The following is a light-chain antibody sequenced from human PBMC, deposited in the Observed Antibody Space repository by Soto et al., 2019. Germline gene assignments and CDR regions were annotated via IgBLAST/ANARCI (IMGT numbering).Light chain of an antibody. CDR2: DAS. CDR1: QSVSNNY. V-gene: IGKV3-20*01. Sequence: EIVLTQSPGTLSLSPGERATLSCRTSQSVSNNYLAWYQQKPGQAPRLLIYDASKRATGIPARFSGSGSGTDFTLTISRLEPEDFALYYCQQYHTSPLTFGQGTKVDIK. CDR3: QQYHTSPLT. J-gene: IGKJ1*01.